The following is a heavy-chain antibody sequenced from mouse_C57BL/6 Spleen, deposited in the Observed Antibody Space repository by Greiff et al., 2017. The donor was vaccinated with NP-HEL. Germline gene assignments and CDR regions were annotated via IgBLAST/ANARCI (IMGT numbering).Heavy chain of an antibody. D-gene: IGHD2-2*01. J-gene: IGHJ4*01. CDR1: GYAFSSYW. Sequence: VQLQQSGAELVKPGASVKISCKASGYAFSSYWMNWVKQRPGKGLEWIGQIYPGDGDTNYNGKFKGKATLTADKSSSTAYMQLSSLTSEDSAVYFGASDDGYDEAMDYWGQGTSVTVSS. CDR3: ASDDGYDEAMDY. V-gene: IGHV1-80*01. CDR2: IYPGDGDT.